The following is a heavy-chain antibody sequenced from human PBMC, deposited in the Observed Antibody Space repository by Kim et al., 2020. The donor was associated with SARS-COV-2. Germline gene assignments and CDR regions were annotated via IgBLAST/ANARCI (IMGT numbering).Heavy chain of an antibody. J-gene: IGHJ5*02. CDR1: GFTFSSYW. V-gene: IGHV3-74*01. Sequence: GGSLRLSCAASGFTFSSYWMHWVRQAPGKGLVWVSRINSDGSTTSYADSVKGRFTISRDNAKNTLYLQMNSLRAEDTAVYNCASDRNFCTSTSCWGWFDPLGQGTLVTVSS. CDR3: ASDRNFCTSTSCWGWFDP. D-gene: IGHD2-2*01. CDR2: INSDGSTT.